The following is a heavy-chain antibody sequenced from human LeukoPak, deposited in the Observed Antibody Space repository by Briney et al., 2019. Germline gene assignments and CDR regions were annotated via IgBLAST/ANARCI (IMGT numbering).Heavy chain of an antibody. J-gene: IGHJ4*02. D-gene: IGHD5-18*01. Sequence: GGSLRLSCAASGFTFSSYAMSWVRQAPGKGLEWLGFIRSKAYGGTTENAASVKGRFTISRDDSKSIAYLQMNSLKTEDTAVYYCTRTRERYGTLDFDYWGQGTLVTVSS. CDR1: GFTFSSYA. V-gene: IGHV3-49*04. CDR3: TRTRERYGTLDFDY. CDR2: IRSKAYGGTT.